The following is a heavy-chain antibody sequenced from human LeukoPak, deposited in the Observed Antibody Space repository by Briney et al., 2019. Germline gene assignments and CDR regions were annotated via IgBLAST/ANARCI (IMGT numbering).Heavy chain of an antibody. D-gene: IGHD1-14*01. CDR2: ISSSSSTI. CDR1: GFTFNTYS. J-gene: IGHJ4*02. Sequence: GGSLRLSCTASGFTFNTYSMNWVRQAPGKGLEWVSYISSSSSTIYYADSVKGRFTISRDNAKNSLYLQVNSLRAEDTAVYYCARDLNPFDYWGQGTLVTVSS. CDR3: ARDLNPFDY. V-gene: IGHV3-48*01.